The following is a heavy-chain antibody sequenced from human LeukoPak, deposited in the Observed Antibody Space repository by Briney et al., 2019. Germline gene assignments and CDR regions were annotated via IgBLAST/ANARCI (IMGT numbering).Heavy chain of an antibody. V-gene: IGHV1-2*07. J-gene: IGHJ3*02. CDR3: AREVPPDSSGYSQDALDI. CDR2: INPHSGDT. CDR1: GYTFTSYY. D-gene: IGHD3-22*01. Sequence: ASVKVSCKASGYTFTSYYIHWVRQAPGQGLEWMGWINPHSGDTNYAHKFQGRVTMTRDTSISIAYMELSSLKSDDTAVYYCAREVPPDSSGYSQDALDIWGQGTMVTVSS.